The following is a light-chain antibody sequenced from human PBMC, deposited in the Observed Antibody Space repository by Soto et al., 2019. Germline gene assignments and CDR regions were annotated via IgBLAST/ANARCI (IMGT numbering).Light chain of an antibody. Sequence: SFELTQPPSVSVSPGQTASITCSGDKWGDKYACWHQQKPGQSPVLVIYQDSKRPSGIPERFSGSNSGNTATLTISGTQAMDEADYYCQAWDSSIVVFGGGTKLTVL. CDR2: QDS. V-gene: IGLV3-1*01. CDR1: KWGDKY. CDR3: QAWDSSIVV. J-gene: IGLJ2*01.